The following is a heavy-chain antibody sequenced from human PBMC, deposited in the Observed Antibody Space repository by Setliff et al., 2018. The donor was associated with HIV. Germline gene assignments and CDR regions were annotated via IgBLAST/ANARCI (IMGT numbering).Heavy chain of an antibody. CDR1: GGSISTSY. D-gene: IGHD2-15*01. V-gene: IGHV4-4*09. J-gene: IGHJ3*02. CDR2: IYISGTT. Sequence: SETLSLTCFVSGGSISTSYWNWIRQPPGKGLEWIAYIYISGTTNYNPSLKSRVTISLDTSRNQFSLKLGSVTAADTAMYYCAREHCSGGSCNGFDIWGQGTMVTVSS. CDR3: AREHCSGGSCNGFDI.